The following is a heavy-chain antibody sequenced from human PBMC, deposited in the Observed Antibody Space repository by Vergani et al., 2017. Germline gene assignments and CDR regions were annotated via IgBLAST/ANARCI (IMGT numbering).Heavy chain of an antibody. V-gene: IGHV3-30*02. D-gene: IGHD2-2*01. CDR1: GFSFSTYG. Sequence: QVQLVESGGGVVQPGGSLRLSCAASGFSFSTYGMHWVRQAPGRGLEWVAFLRYGGSNEDYGDAVKGRFIISSDNSKNMLSLKMHSLRPEDTAVYYCANSYCSSLSCYALYGMEVWGQGTTVTVSS. CDR2: LRYGGSNE. CDR3: ANSYCSSLSCYALYGMEV. J-gene: IGHJ6*02.